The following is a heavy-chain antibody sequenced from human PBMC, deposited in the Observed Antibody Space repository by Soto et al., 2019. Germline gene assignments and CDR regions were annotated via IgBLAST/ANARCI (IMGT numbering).Heavy chain of an antibody. CDR2: ISGSGGST. CDR3: AKSYGSGSYYKWWGDYFDY. CDR1: GFTFSSYA. V-gene: IGHV3-23*01. Sequence: GGSLRLSCAASGFTFSSYAMSWVRQAPGKGLEWVTAISGSGGSTYYADSVKGRFTISRDNSKNTLYLQMNSLRAEDTAVYYCAKSYGSGSYYKWWGDYFDYWGQGTLVTVSS. J-gene: IGHJ4*02. D-gene: IGHD3-10*01.